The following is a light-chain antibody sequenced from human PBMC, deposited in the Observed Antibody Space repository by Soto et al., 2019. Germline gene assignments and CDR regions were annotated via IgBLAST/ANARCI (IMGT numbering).Light chain of an antibody. CDR3: LQDYNYPWT. V-gene: IGKV1-6*01. CDR1: QAIRND. CDR2: AAS. Sequence: AIQMTQSPSSLSASVGDRVTITCRASQAIRNDLGWYQQKPGKAPKLLIYAASTLQSGVPSRFSGSGSGTDFTLTISSLQPEDFAAYYCLQDYNYPWTFGQGTKVEIK. J-gene: IGKJ1*01.